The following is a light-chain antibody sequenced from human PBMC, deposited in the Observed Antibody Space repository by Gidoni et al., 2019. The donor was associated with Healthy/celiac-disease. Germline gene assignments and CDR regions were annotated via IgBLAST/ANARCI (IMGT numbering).Light chain of an antibody. CDR3: QQRSNWPPIT. CDR1: QSVSSY. V-gene: IGKV3-11*01. J-gene: IGKJ5*01. Sequence: EIVLTQSPATLSLSPGERATLSCRASQSVSSYLAWYKQKPGQAPRHLIYDASNRATGIPARFSGSGSGTDFTLTISSLEPEDFAVYYCQQRSNWPPITFXXXTRLEIK. CDR2: DAS.